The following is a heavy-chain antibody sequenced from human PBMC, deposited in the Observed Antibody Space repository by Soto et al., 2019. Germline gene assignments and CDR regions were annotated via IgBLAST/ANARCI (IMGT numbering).Heavy chain of an antibody. Sequence: QVQLVESGGGVVQPGTSLRLSCAASGFTLSYYGMHWVRQAPGKGLEWVAVISYDGSRKEYAESVNGRFTISRDSSKNTLFLQVNSLRTEDTGVYYCAKGIGRDGYTSGLDWGQGTPVTVSS. CDR2: ISYDGSRK. D-gene: IGHD5-12*01. V-gene: IGHV3-30*18. J-gene: IGHJ4*02. CDR1: GFTLSYYG. CDR3: AKGIGRDGYTSGLD.